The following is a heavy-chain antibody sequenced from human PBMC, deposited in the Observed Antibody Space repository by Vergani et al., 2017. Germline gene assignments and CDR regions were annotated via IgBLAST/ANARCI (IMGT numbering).Heavy chain of an antibody. Sequence: VQLVESGGGLVKPGGSLRLSCAASGVTFSSYGMHWVRQAPGKGLEWVAVIWYDGNNKYYADSVKGRFTISRDNSKNTLYLQMNSLRAEDTAVYYCARDGLDCSSTSCYAVGISNLFDYWGQGTLVTVSS. CDR2: IWYDGNNK. D-gene: IGHD2-2*01. CDR1: GVTFSSYG. V-gene: IGHV3-33*01. CDR3: ARDGLDCSSTSCYAVGISNLFDY. J-gene: IGHJ4*02.